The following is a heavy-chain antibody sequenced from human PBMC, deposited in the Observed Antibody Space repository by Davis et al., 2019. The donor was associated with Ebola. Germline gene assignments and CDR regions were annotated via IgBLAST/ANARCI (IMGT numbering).Heavy chain of an antibody. CDR3: ARFGYYRGYYGMDV. J-gene: IGHJ6*02. D-gene: IGHD3-3*01. V-gene: IGHV1-3*01. Sequence: KFQGRVTITMDTSASTAYMELSSLTSEDTAVYYCARFGYYRGYYGMDVWGQGTTVTVSS.